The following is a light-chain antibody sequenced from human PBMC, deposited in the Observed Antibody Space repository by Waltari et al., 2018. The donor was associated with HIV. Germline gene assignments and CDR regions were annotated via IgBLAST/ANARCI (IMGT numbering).Light chain of an antibody. V-gene: IGKV1-5*03. Sequence: DIQMTQSPSTLSASVGARVTITCRASQSISNWLAWYQQKPGKAPKLLIYKASSLESGVPSRFSGSGSGTECTLTISSLQPDDFATYYCQQYNNYWTFGQGTKVEIK. CDR2: KAS. J-gene: IGKJ1*01. CDR1: QSISNW. CDR3: QQYNNYWT.